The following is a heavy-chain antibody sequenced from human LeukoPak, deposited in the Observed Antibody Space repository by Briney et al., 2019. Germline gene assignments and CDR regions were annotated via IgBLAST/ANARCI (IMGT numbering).Heavy chain of an antibody. V-gene: IGHV5-51*01. Sequence: GESLKISCKASGHGVNNYWIDWVRQMPVKGLEWMGLIHPADSDTGYSPSFQGQVTISADKSISSAYLQWSSLKASDNAMYYCARRYYDSSEFDPWGQGTVVTVSS. J-gene: IGHJ5*02. CDR1: GHGVNNYW. D-gene: IGHD3-22*01. CDR2: IHPADSDT. CDR3: ARRYYDSSEFDP.